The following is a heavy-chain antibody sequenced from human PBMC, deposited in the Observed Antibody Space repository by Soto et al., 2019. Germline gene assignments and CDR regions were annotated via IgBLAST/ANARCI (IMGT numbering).Heavy chain of an antibody. CDR2: IIPIFGTA. CDR3: ARVLSQAGVAATRGYYYYYGMDV. V-gene: IGHV1-69*06. CDR1: GGTFSSYA. D-gene: IGHD2-15*01. Sequence: QVQLVQSGAEVKKPGSSVKVSCTASGGTFSSYAISWVRQAPGQGLEWMGGIIPIFGTANYAQKVQGRVTITADKSTSTAYMELSSLRSEDTGVYYCARVLSQAGVAATRGYYYYYGMDVWGQGTTVTVSS. J-gene: IGHJ6*02.